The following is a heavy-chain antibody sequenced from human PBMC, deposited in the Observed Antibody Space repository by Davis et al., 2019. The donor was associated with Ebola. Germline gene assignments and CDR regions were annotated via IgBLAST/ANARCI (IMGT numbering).Heavy chain of an antibody. D-gene: IGHD2-15*01. CDR3: ARHGMGGYCSGGSCNFDY. CDR2: IYPGDSDT. J-gene: IGHJ4*02. V-gene: IGHV5-51*01. Sequence: GESLKISCKGSGYIFTNYWIGWVRQMPGKGLEWMAIIYPGDSDTRYSPSFQGQVTISADKSISTAYLQWSSLKASDTAMYYCARHGMGGYCSGGSCNFDYWGQGTLVTVSS. CDR1: GYIFTNYW.